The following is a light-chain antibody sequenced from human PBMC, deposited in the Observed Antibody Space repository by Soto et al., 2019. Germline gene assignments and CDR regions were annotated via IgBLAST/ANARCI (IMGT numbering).Light chain of an antibody. J-gene: IGKJ1*01. CDR1: QGISNY. V-gene: IGKV1-9*01. CDR2: AAS. Sequence: DIQMTQSHSTLSASVGDRVTITSRASQGISNYLAWYQQKAGKAPKLLIYAASTLRSGVPSRFSGSGSATDFTLTISSLRPDDFATYYCQQLNTYPPTFGQGTKVDIK. CDR3: QQLNTYPPT.